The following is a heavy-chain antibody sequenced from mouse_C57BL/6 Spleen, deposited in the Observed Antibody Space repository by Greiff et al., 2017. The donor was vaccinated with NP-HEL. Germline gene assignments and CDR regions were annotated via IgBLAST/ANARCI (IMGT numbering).Heavy chain of an antibody. J-gene: IGHJ1*03. Sequence: QVQLQQPGAELVKPGASVKLSCKASGYTFTSYWMQWVKQRPGQGLEWIGEIDPSDSYTNYNQKFKGKATLTVDTSSSTAYMQLSSLTSEDSAVYYCAKITTVEYFDVWGTGTTVTVSS. V-gene: IGHV1-50*01. CDR2: IDPSDSYT. CDR3: AKITTVEYFDV. CDR1: GYTFTSYW. D-gene: IGHD1-1*01.